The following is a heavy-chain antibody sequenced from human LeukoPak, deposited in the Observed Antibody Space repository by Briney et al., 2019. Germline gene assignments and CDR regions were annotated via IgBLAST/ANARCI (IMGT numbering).Heavy chain of an antibody. Sequence: SETLSLTCTASGGSISSYYWSWIRQPPGKGLEWIGYIYYSGSTNYNPSLKSRVTISVDTSKNQFSLKLSSVTAADTAVYYCARMWGQQLANWFDPWCQGTLVTVSS. CDR1: GGSISSYY. V-gene: IGHV4-59*08. CDR3: ARMWGQQLANWFDP. CDR2: IYYSGST. J-gene: IGHJ5*02. D-gene: IGHD6-13*01.